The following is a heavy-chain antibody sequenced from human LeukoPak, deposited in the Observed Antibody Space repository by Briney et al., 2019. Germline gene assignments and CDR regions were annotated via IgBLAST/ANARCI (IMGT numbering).Heavy chain of an antibody. CDR3: AKDAEYSIFGVVIERLYYYYYGMDV. Sequence: PGGSLRLSCAASGFTFSSYAMSWVRQAPGKGLEWVSAISGSGGSTYYADSVKGRFTISRDNSKNTLYLQMNSLRAEDTAVYYCAKDAEYSIFGVVIERLYYYYYGMDVWGQGTTVTVSS. CDR2: ISGSGGST. J-gene: IGHJ6*02. CDR1: GFTFSSYA. V-gene: IGHV3-23*01. D-gene: IGHD3-3*01.